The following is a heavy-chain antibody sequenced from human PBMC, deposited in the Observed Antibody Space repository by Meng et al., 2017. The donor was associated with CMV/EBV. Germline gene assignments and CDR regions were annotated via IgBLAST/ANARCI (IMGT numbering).Heavy chain of an antibody. Sequence: GVLKISCAASGFTFSSYWMHWVRQAPGKGLVWVSRINSDGSSTSYADSVKGRFTISRDNAKNTLYLQMNSLRAEDTAVYYCARDQVTPGFYYSSSSTQYGMDVWGQGTTVTVSS. CDR2: INSDGSST. V-gene: IGHV3-74*01. D-gene: IGHD6-6*01. CDR3: ARDQVTPGFYYSSSSTQYGMDV. CDR1: GFTFSSYW. J-gene: IGHJ6*02.